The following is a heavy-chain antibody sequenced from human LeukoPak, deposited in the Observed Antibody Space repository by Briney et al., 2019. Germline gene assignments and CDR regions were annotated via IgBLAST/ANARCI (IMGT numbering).Heavy chain of an antibody. Sequence: GGSLRLSCAASGFTFSTYWMTWVRQAPGKGLEWVANIKEDGSETYYVDSVKGRFTVYRDNAKNSLYLQMNSLRVEDTAVYYCARGSRWSPLDYWGQGTLVTVSS. J-gene: IGHJ4*02. CDR2: IKEDGSET. CDR1: GFTFSTYW. V-gene: IGHV3-7*01. CDR3: ARGSRWSPLDY. D-gene: IGHD4-23*01.